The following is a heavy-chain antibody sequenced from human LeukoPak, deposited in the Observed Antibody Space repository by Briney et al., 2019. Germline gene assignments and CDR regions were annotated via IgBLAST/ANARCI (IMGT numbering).Heavy chain of an antibody. Sequence: PGGSLRLSCAASGFTVSSNYMSWVRQAPGKGLEWIGSIYHSGSTYYNPSLKSRVTISVDTSKNQFSLKLSSVTAADTAVYYCARRTVGNWFDPWGQGTLVTVSS. CDR2: IYHSGST. CDR1: GFTVSSNY. J-gene: IGHJ5*02. V-gene: IGHV4-38-2*01. D-gene: IGHD1-26*01. CDR3: ARRTVGNWFDP.